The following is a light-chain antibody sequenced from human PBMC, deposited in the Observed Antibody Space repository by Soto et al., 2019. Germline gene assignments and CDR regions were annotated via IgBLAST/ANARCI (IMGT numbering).Light chain of an antibody. CDR3: QLGRDT. V-gene: IGKV3-11*01. J-gene: IGKJ2*01. CDR2: DAS. Sequence: EFVLTQSPATLSLSPGERATLSCRPSQIVTNSLAWYQQKSGQAPRLLIYDASKRATGIPARFSGSGSGTDFTLTISRLEPEDFEFYYCQLGRDTFGQGTKLEIK. CDR1: QIVTNS.